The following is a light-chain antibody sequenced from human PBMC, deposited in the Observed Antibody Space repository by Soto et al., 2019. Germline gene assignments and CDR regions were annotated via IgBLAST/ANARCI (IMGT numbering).Light chain of an antibody. Sequence: QSALTKPASVSGSPGQSITISCPGTSSDVGSYNLVSWYQQHPGKAPKLMIYEGSKRPSGVSNRFSGSKSGNTASLTISGLQAEDEADYYCCSYAGSSTYVFGTGTKLTVL. V-gene: IGLV2-23*01. CDR3: CSYAGSSTYV. CDR2: EGS. J-gene: IGLJ1*01. CDR1: SSDVGSYNL.